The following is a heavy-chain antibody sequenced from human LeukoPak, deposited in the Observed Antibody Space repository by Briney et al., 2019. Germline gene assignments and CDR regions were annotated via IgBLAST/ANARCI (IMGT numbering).Heavy chain of an antibody. Sequence: PSQTLSLTCTVSGGSISSGGHYRSWIRQHPGKGLEWIGYIYYTGSSYCDPSLKSRVTMSVDTSKNQFSLELRLVTAADTAVYYCARVPLLWGQGTLVIVSS. D-gene: IGHD2/OR15-2a*01. CDR2: IYYTGSS. CDR3: ARVPLL. V-gene: IGHV4-31*03. CDR1: GGSISSGGHY. J-gene: IGHJ4*02.